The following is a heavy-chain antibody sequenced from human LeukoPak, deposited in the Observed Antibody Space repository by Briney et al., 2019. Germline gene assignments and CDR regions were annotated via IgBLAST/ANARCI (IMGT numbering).Heavy chain of an antibody. Sequence: SATLSLTCTVSGGSISSYYWSWIRRPPGKGLEWIGYVYYSGSTNYNPALKSRVTISLDTSRNQFSLKLNSVTAADTAVYYCAKSNGYGLVDIWGQGTMVTVSS. D-gene: IGHD3-10*01. CDR1: GGSISSYY. CDR3: AKSNGYGLVDI. CDR2: VYYSGST. V-gene: IGHV4-59*12. J-gene: IGHJ3*02.